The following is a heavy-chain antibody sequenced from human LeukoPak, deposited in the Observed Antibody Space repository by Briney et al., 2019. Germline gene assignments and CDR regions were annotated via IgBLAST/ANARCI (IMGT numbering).Heavy chain of an antibody. Sequence: GGSLRLSCAASGFTFSSYAMSWVRQAPGKGLEWVSAISGSGGSTYYADSVKGRFTISRDNSKNTLYLQMNSLRAEDTAVYYCAKDRLTYYYDGSGYPYWGQGTLVTVSS. J-gene: IGHJ4*02. D-gene: IGHD3-22*01. CDR3: AKDRLTYYYDGSGYPY. CDR1: GFTFSSYA. V-gene: IGHV3-23*01. CDR2: ISGSGGST.